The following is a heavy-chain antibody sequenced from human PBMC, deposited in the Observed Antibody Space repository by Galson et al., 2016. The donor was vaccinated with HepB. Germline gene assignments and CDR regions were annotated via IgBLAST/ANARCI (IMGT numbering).Heavy chain of an antibody. Sequence: SVKVSCKASGGTFSNYAISWVRQAPGQGLEWMGGIIPIFGAANYAQKFRGRATITADESTSTACMELSSLRSEDTAVYYCARDRSYYYDSSGYYCVLDYWGQGTLVTVSS. V-gene: IGHV1-69*13. CDR1: GGTFSNYA. CDR2: IIPIFGAA. CDR3: ARDRSYYYDSSGYYCVLDY. D-gene: IGHD3-22*01. J-gene: IGHJ4*02.